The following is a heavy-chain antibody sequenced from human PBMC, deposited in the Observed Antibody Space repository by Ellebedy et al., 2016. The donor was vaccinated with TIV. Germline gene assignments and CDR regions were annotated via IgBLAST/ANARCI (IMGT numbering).Heavy chain of an antibody. J-gene: IGHJ5*02. CDR2: IYYSGST. V-gene: IGHV4-59*01. Sequence: GSLRLSXTVSGGYLRTYYWSWIRQSPGKGLEWIGYIYYSGSTNYNPSLKSRVTISVDTSKNLFSLKLSSVTAADTAVYYCARVLRYLDPWGQGTLVTVSS. CDR1: GGYLRTYY. D-gene: IGHD3-9*01. CDR3: ARVLRYLDP.